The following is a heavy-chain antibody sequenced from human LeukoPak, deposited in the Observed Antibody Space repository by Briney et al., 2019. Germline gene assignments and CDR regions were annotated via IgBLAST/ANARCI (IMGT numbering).Heavy chain of an antibody. J-gene: IGHJ4*02. CDR3: ARGDGYNLY. V-gene: IGHV4-59*01. Sequence: SETLSLTCTVSGGSISGYCWSWIRQPPGKGLEWIAYICYRGSTNYNPSLKSRVTISVDTSKNRFSLKLNSVTAADTAVYYCARGDGYNLYWGQGTLVTVSS. CDR1: GGSISGYC. D-gene: IGHD5-24*01. CDR2: ICYRGST.